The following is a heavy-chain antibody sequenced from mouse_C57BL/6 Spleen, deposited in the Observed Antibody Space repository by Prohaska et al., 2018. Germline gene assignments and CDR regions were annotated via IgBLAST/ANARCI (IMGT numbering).Heavy chain of an antibody. Sequence: KWIGWINTHSGEPKYAEDFKGRFAFSLETSASTAYLQISNLKNEDTATYFCARMTGLYGNPFAYWGQGTLVTVSA. V-gene: IGHV9-4*01. CDR3: ARMTGLYGNPFAY. J-gene: IGHJ3*01. CDR2: INTHSGEP. D-gene: IGHD2-1*01.